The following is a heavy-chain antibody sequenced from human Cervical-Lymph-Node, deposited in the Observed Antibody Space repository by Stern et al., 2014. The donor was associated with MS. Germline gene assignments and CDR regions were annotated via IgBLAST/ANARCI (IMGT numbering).Heavy chain of an antibody. CDR1: GFTFSDYW. V-gene: IGHV3-7*01. CDR2: TNQDGSEK. J-gene: IGHJ4*02. Sequence: EVQLVESGGGLVQPGGSLRLSCAASGFTFSDYWMSWVRQAPGRGPEWVANTNQDGSEKYYVDSVKGRFTISRDNAKNSLYLQMSSLRAEDSAVYYCARGHSYCFDCWGQGTLVTVSS. CDR3: ARGHSYCFDC.